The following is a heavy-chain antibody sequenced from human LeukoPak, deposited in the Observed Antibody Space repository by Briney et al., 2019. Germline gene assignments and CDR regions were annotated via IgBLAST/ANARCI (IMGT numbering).Heavy chain of an antibody. J-gene: IGHJ4*02. CDR3: ARDSPFGVY. V-gene: IGHV3-7*01. CDR2: IKQDGSEK. Sequence: PGGSLRLSCAASGFTFSSYWMSWVRQAPGKGLEWVANIKQDGSEKNYVDSVKGRFIISRDNTKNSLYLQVNSLRVEDTAVYYCARDSPFGVYWGQGALVTVSS. CDR1: GFTFSSYW. D-gene: IGHD3-10*01.